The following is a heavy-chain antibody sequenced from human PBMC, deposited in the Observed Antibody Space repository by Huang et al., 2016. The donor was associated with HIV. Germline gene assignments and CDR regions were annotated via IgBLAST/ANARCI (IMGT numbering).Heavy chain of an antibody. CDR3: VRGRGTSWSFFDT. J-gene: IGHJ4*02. CDR1: GDSFSDFF. CDR2: LKHVVNT. Sequence: QVRLDQWGAGLLKPSETLSLTCAVYGDSFSDFFWSWIRPSPGKGLEWIGELKHVVNTIFNPSLKRRVTIAVDTSQNQFSLKLKSVTLDDTSMYYCVRGRGTSWSFFDTWGQGTLVTVFS. D-gene: IGHD2-2*01. V-gene: IGHV4-34*01.